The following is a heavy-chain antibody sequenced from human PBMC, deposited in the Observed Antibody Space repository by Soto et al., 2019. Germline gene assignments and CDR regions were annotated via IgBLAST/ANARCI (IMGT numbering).Heavy chain of an antibody. J-gene: IGHJ6*02. D-gene: IGHD2-2*01. Sequence: QVQLVESGGGVVQPGRSLSLSCAASGFTLSSYAVHWVRQAPGKGLEWVAVMSFDGSKAYQADSVKGRFTISRDNSKNTVSMQMNSLRVEDSAVYYCARGPPGVVPGAIGSGGMDVWGQGTTVTVSS. CDR3: ARGPPGVVPGAIGSGGMDV. CDR1: GFTLSSYA. CDR2: MSFDGSKA. V-gene: IGHV3-30*04.